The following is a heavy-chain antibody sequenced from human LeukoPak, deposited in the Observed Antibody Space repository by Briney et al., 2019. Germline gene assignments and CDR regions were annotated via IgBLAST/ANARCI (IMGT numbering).Heavy chain of an antibody. CDR2: ISYDGSNK. CDR1: GFTFSSYA. J-gene: IGHJ4*02. Sequence: GGSLRLSCAASGFTFSSYAMHWARQAPGKGLEWVAVISYDGSNKYYADSVKGRFTISRDNSKNTLYLQMNSLRAEDTAVYYCARVDEIMITFGGVPDYWGQGTLVTVSS. D-gene: IGHD3-16*01. CDR3: ARVDEIMITFGGVPDY. V-gene: IGHV3-30-3*01.